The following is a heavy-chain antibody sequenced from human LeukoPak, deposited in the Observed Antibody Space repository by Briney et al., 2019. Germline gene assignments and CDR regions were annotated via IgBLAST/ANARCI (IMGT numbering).Heavy chain of an antibody. CDR3: AKDGDKQDILTGPFDY. V-gene: IGHV3-66*01. J-gene: IGHJ4*02. CDR1: GFTVSSNY. D-gene: IGHD3-9*01. Sequence: PGGSLRLSCAASGFTVSSNYMSWVRQAPGKGLEWVSVIYSGGSTYYADSVKGRFTISRDNSKNTLYLQMNSLRAEDTAVYYCAKDGDKQDILTGPFDYWGQGTLVTVSS. CDR2: IYSGGST.